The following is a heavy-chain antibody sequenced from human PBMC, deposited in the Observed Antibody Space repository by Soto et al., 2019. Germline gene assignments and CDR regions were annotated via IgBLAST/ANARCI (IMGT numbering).Heavy chain of an antibody. Sequence: GGSLRLSCAASGFTFSSYAMSWVRQAPGKGLEWVSAISGSGGSTYYADSVKGRFTISRDNSKNTLYLQMNSLRAEDTAVYYCAKGVYYYDSSGHHLDWGQGTLVTVSS. J-gene: IGHJ4*02. D-gene: IGHD3-22*01. CDR1: GFTFSSYA. CDR3: AKGVYYYDSSGHHLD. V-gene: IGHV3-23*01. CDR2: ISGSGGST.